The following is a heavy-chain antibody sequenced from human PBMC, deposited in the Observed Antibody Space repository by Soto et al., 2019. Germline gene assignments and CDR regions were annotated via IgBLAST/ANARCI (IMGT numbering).Heavy chain of an antibody. J-gene: IGHJ4*02. CDR2: IIPIFGTA. CDR1: GGTFSSYA. V-gene: IGHV1-69*01. CDR3: ARTPRAHYYYDSSGYLDY. D-gene: IGHD3-22*01. Sequence: QVQLVQSGAEVKKPGSSVKVSCKASGGTFSSYAISWVRQAPGQGLEWMGGIIPIFGTANYAQKFQGRVTITANESTSTAYTELSSLRSEDTAVYYCARTPRAHYYYDSSGYLDYWGQGTLVTVSS.